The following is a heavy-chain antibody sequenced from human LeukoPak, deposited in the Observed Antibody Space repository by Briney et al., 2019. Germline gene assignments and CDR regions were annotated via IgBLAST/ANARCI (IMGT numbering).Heavy chain of an antibody. CDR1: GGSFSGYY. Sequence: SETLSLTCAVYGGSFSGYYWSWIRQPPGKGLEWIGEINHSGRTNYNPSLKSRVTISVDTSKNQFSLKLSSVTAADTAVYYCARGRIAVAGSRLNYMDVWGKGTTVTVSS. D-gene: IGHD6-19*01. CDR2: INHSGRT. CDR3: ARGRIAVAGSRLNYMDV. J-gene: IGHJ6*03. V-gene: IGHV4-34*01.